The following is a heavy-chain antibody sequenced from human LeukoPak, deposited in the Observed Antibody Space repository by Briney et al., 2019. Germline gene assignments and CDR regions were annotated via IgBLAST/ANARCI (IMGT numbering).Heavy chain of an antibody. CDR3: ASDSNRTPLDAFDI. Sequence: PSETLSLTCTVSGGSISSYYWSWIRQPAGKGLEWLGRIYTSGSTNYNPSLKSRVTMSVDTSKNQFSLKLSSVTAADTAVYYCASDSNRTPLDAFDIWGQGTMVTVSS. CDR2: IYTSGST. J-gene: IGHJ3*02. CDR1: GGSISSYY. D-gene: IGHD4-11*01. V-gene: IGHV4-4*07.